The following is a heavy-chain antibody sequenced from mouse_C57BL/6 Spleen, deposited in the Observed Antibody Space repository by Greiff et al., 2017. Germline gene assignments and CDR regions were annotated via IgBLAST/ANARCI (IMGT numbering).Heavy chain of an antibody. CDR3: ARIRGSNYDYAMDY. J-gene: IGHJ4*01. D-gene: IGHD2-5*01. CDR2: IWWDDDK. CDR1: GFSLSTFGMG. Sequence: QVTLKVSGPGLLKPSQTLSLTCSFSGFSLSTFGMGVGWIRPPSGNGLEWLAHIWWDDDKYYNPALKSRLTISKDTSKNQVFLKIANVDTADTATYYCARIRGSNYDYAMDYWGQGTSVTVSS. V-gene: IGHV8-8*01.